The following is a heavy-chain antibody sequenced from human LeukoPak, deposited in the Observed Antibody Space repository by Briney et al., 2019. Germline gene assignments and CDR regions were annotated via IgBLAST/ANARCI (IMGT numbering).Heavy chain of an antibody. CDR3: AREVSEGFDF. V-gene: IGHV3-21*01. CDR2: FGTRSTSV. CDR1: GFTFSGYS. D-gene: IGHD3-22*01. J-gene: IGHJ4*02. Sequence: GGSLRLSCTASGFTFSGYSMNWIRQAPGKGLEWISSFGTRSTSVYHAGSVKGRFAISRDNAKNSLYLQMNSLRAEDTALYYCAREVSEGFDFWGQGTLVTVSS.